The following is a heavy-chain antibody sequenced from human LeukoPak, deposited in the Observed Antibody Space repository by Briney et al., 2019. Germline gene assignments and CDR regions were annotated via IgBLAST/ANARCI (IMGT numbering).Heavy chain of an antibody. Sequence: SETLSLTCAAYGGSFSGYYWSWIRQPPGKGLEWIGEINHSGSTNYNPSLKSRVTISVDTSKNQFSLKLSSVTAADTAVYYCARAKKRGYSGYTLWPWGQGTLVTVSS. CDR3: ARAKKRGYSGYTLWP. J-gene: IGHJ5*02. V-gene: IGHV4-34*01. CDR1: GGSFSGYY. D-gene: IGHD5-12*01. CDR2: INHSGST.